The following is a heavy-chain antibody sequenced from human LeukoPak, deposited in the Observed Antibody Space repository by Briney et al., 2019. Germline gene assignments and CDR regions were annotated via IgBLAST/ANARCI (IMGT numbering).Heavy chain of an antibody. Sequence: GGSLRLSCAASGFTITSYAITWVRQAPGKGLEWVSTISGGGGSTYYADSVKGRFTISRDNSKSTLYLQMNTLRAEDTAVYYCAKDRPLNYYDSSGPPSNWFDPWGQGTLVTVSS. CDR1: GFTITSYA. V-gene: IGHV3-23*01. CDR3: AKDRPLNYYDSSGPPSNWFDP. J-gene: IGHJ5*02. D-gene: IGHD3-22*01. CDR2: ISGGGGST.